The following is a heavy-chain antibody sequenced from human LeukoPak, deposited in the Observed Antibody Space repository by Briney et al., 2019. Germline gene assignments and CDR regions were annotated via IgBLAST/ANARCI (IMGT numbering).Heavy chain of an antibody. J-gene: IGHJ4*02. V-gene: IGHV1-2*02. CDR3: ARDRIYYDSSGLFDY. CDR2: INPNSGGT. CDR1: GYTFTGYY. D-gene: IGHD3-22*01. Sequence: ASVKVSCKASGYTFTGYYMHWVRQAPGQGLEWMGWINPNSGGTNYAQKFQGRVTMTRDTSISTAYMELSRLRSDDTAVYYCARDRIYYDSSGLFDYWGQGTLVTVSS.